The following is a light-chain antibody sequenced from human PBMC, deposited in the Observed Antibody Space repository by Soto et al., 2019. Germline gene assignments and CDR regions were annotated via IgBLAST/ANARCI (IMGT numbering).Light chain of an antibody. CDR1: QDISNY. J-gene: IGKJ2*02. V-gene: IGKV1-33*01. CDR2: DAS. Sequence: DIQMTQSPSSLSASVGDRVTITCQASQDISNYLNWYQQKPGKAPKLLIYDASNLDTGIPSRFRGSGSGTDFTFTICSPPAEDIATYYCKQYDNLPPCTFGQGTKLEIK. CDR3: KQYDNLPPCT.